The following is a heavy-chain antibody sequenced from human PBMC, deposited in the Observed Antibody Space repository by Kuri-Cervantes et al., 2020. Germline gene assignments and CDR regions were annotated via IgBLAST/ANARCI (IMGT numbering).Heavy chain of an antibody. CDR3: AKDMILLAVAGQRAIDY. CDR2: INGRGGST. Sequence: GGSLRLSCAASGFTFSNYAMTWVRQAPGKGLEWVSAINGRGGSTFYADSVKGRFTISRDNAKNSLYLRMNSLRAEDTAVYYCAKDMILLAVAGQRAIDYWGQGTLVTVSS. D-gene: IGHD6-19*01. J-gene: IGHJ4*02. CDR1: GFTFSNYA. V-gene: IGHV3-23*01.